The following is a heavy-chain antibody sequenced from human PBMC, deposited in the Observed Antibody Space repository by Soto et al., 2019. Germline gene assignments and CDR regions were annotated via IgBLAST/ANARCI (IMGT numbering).Heavy chain of an antibody. CDR2: ISSTSNTI. D-gene: IGHD6-6*01. J-gene: IGHJ4*02. Sequence: GGSLRLSCEASGFTFSSYSMNWVRQAPGKGLEWLSFISSTSNTIYYADSVKGRSTISRDNAKNSLYLQMNSLRAEDTAVYYCSHVSSSYFWAQGTLVTVSS. V-gene: IGHV3-48*01. CDR1: GFTFSSYS. CDR3: SHVSSSYF.